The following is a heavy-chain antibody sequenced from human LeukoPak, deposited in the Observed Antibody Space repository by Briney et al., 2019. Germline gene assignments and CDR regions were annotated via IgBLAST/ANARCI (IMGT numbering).Heavy chain of an antibody. Sequence: SETLSLTCAVYGGSFSGYYWSWIRQPPGKGLEWIGEINHSGSTNYNPSLKSRVTISVDTSKNQFSLKLSSVTAADTAVYYCARYRKYYYGSGSYSNNWFDPRGQGTLVTVSS. J-gene: IGHJ5*02. CDR1: GGSFSGYY. CDR3: ARYRKYYYGSGSYSNNWFDP. CDR2: INHSGST. D-gene: IGHD3-10*01. V-gene: IGHV4-34*01.